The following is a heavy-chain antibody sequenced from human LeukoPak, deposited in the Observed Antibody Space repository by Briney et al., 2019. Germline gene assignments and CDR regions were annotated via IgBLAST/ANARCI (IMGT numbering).Heavy chain of an antibody. J-gene: IGHJ5*02. CDR2: ISADNGNT. Sequence: GASVKVSCKASGYTFISYGITWVRQAPGQGLQYMGWISADNGNTNYAQNLQGRVTMTTDTSTSTAYMELRSLRSDDTAVYYCARGWEIATRNWFDPWGQGTLVTVSS. V-gene: IGHV1-18*01. CDR3: ARGWEIATRNWFDP. D-gene: IGHD1-26*01. CDR1: GYTFISYG.